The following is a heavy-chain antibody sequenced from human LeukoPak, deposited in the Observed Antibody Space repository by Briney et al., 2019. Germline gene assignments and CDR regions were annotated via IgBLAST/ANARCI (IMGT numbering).Heavy chain of an antibody. V-gene: IGHV3-23*01. CDR2: ISGSGGNT. Sequence: GGSLRLSCAASGFTFNNYAMSWVRQAPGKGLEWVSTISGSGGNTYYADSVKGRFTISRDNSKNTLNLQMHSLRAEDTAVYYCAKDFDSHCSGGRCSSTPFDPWGQGTLVTVSS. CDR3: AKDFDSHCSGGRCSSTPFDP. CDR1: GFTFNNYA. J-gene: IGHJ5*02. D-gene: IGHD2-15*01.